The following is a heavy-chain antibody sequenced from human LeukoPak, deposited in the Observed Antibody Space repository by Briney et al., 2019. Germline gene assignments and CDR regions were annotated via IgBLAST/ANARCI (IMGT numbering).Heavy chain of an antibody. V-gene: IGHV3-43*02. D-gene: IGHD4-23*01. CDR2: ISGDGGSI. CDR3: VNFDGGNSHY. CDR1: GFTFDDYA. Sequence: GGSLRLSCAGSGFTFDDYAMHWVRQDSGKRLEWVSLISGDGGSIYYADSVKGRFTISRDNSKNSLYLQMNSLTTEDTALYYCVNFDGGNSHYWGQGTLVTVSS. J-gene: IGHJ4*02.